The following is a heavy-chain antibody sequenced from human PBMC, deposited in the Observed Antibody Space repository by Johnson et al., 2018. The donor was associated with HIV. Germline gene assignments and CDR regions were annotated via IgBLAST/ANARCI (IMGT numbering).Heavy chain of an antibody. D-gene: IGHD3-22*01. CDR3: AKEPVVVIHAGGAFDI. CDR1: GFTFSSYA. Sequence: VQLVESGGGLVQPGGSLRLSCAASGFTFSSYAMSWVRQAPGKGLEWVSAISGSGGRAYYADSVKGPFTISRDNSKNTLFLQMNSLRAEDTAVYYCAKEPVVVIHAGGAFDIWGQGTMVTVSS. CDR2: ISGSGGRA. V-gene: IGHV3-23*04. J-gene: IGHJ3*02.